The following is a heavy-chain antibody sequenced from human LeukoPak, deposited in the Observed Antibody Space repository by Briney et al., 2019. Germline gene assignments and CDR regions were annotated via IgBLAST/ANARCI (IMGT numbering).Heavy chain of an antibody. CDR1: GFTFSSYA. D-gene: IGHD3-3*01. Sequence: PGGSLRLSCAASGFTFSSYAMSWVRQAPGKGLEWVSAISGSGGSTYYADSVKGRFTISRDNSENTLYLQMNSLRAEDTAVYYCAKGEDYDFWSGFHEGAFDIWGQGTMVTVSS. J-gene: IGHJ3*02. V-gene: IGHV3-23*01. CDR3: AKGEDYDFWSGFHEGAFDI. CDR2: ISGSGGST.